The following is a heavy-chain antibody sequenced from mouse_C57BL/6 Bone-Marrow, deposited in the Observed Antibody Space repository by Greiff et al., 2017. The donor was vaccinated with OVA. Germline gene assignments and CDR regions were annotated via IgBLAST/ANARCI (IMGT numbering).Heavy chain of an antibody. CDR3: ARRRPYFDY. V-gene: IGHV1-81*01. CDR1: GYTFTSYG. CDR2: IYPRSGNT. Sequence: VQLQQSGAELARPGASVKLSCKASGYTFTSYGISWVKQRTGQGLEWIGEIYPRSGNTYYNEKFKGKSTRTADKSSSTAYMELRSLTSEDSAVYFCARRRPYFDYWGQGTTLTVSA. J-gene: IGHJ2*01.